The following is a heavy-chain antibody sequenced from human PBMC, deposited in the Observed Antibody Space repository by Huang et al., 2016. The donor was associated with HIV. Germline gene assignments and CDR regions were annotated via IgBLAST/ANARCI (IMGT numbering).Heavy chain of an antibody. D-gene: IGHD4-17*01. V-gene: IGHV1-8*02. CDR2: MNPNTGNT. J-gene: IGHJ4*02. CDR3: ARSAYGDLDY. Sequence: QVHLVQSGAEVKKPGASVKVSCKASGYTFTNYDINWVRQAPGRGLEGMGVMNPNTGNTGFAQSFQGRVTMTMKTAITTAYMELTSLTSEDTAVYYCARSAYGDLDYWGLGTLVIVSS. CDR1: GYTFTNYD.